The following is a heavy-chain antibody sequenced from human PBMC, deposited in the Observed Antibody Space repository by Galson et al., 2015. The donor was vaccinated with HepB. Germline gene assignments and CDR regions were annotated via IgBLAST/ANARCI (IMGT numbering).Heavy chain of an antibody. V-gene: IGHV5-51*01. CDR1: GYSFTSYW. CDR3: ARHQREEVLWFGESQPEVYGMDV. Sequence: QSGAEVKKPGESLKISCKDSGYSFTSYWIGWVRQMPGKGLEWMGIVYPGDSDTRYSPSFQGQVTISADKSISTAYLQWSSLKASDTAMYYCARHQREEVLWFGESQPEVYGMDVWGQGTTVTVSS. CDR2: VYPGDSDT. D-gene: IGHD3-10*01. J-gene: IGHJ6*02.